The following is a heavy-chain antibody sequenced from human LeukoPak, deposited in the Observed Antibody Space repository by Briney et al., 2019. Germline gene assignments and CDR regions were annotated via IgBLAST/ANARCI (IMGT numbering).Heavy chain of an antibody. Sequence: GGSLRLSCAASGFTFSSYSMNWVRQAPGKGLEWVSSISSSSSYIYYADSVKGRFTISRDNAKNSLYLQMNSLRAEDTAVYYCARDWHTYYYDSSGYYPYPDYWGQGTLVTVSS. J-gene: IGHJ4*02. V-gene: IGHV3-21*01. CDR2: ISSSSSYI. CDR3: ARDWHTYYYDSSGYYPYPDY. D-gene: IGHD3-22*01. CDR1: GFTFSSYS.